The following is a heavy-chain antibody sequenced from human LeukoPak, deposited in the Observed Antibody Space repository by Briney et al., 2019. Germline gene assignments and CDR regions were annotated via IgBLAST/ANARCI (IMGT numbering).Heavy chain of an antibody. CDR2: STLSGGNT. CDR3: AKRGNPAVGHHYLDV. CDR1: GFTFSSYD. D-gene: IGHD2-2*01. J-gene: IGHJ6*03. V-gene: IGHV3-23*01. Sequence: GGSLRLSCAACGFTFSSYDMSWLRQAPGKGLEWVSSSTLSGGNTFYADSVMGRFTVSRDNSKNTLYLQMNSLSAEDTAVYYCAKRGNPAVGHHYLDVWGKGTTVSVSS.